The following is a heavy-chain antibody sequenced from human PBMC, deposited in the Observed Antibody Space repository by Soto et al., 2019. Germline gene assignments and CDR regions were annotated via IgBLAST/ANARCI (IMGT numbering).Heavy chain of an antibody. J-gene: IGHJ6*03. CDR2: INPNSGAT. Sequence: GAPVEVSCKASGYTINSYYIHWVRQAPGQGLEWMGWINPNSGATNYAQKFQGWVTMTRDTSISTAYMELSRLTSDDTATYYCARGYYYYYMDVWAEGTTVTVSS. V-gene: IGHV1-2*04. CDR3: ARGYYYYYMDV. CDR1: GYTINSYY.